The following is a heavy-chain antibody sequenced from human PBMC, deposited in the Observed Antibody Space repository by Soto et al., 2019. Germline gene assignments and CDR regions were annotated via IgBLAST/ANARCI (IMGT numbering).Heavy chain of an antibody. CDR2: IYGGGTT. Sequence: EVQLVESGGGLTKPGGSLRLSCAASGFAVSSKYMTWVRQAPGKGLEWVSVIYGGGTTYYADSVKGRFTISRDTSKNTLYLQMNSLRAEDTAVYYCVQTTGWPGFDFWGQGTLVTVSS. CDR3: VQTTGWPGFDF. V-gene: IGHV3-53*01. J-gene: IGHJ4*02. D-gene: IGHD6-19*01. CDR1: GFAVSSKY.